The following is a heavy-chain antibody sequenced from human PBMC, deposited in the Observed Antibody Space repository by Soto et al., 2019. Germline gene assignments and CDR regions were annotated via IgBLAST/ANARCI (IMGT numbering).Heavy chain of an antibody. Sequence: GGSLRLSCAASGFTFSSYAMSWVRQAPGKGLEWVSAISGSGGSTYYADSVKGRFTISRDNSKNTLYLQMNSLRAEDTAVYYCAKASPILWFSYYYMDVWGKGTTVTVSS. V-gene: IGHV3-23*01. CDR3: AKASPILWFSYYYMDV. D-gene: IGHD3-10*01. CDR2: ISGSGGST. CDR1: GFTFSSYA. J-gene: IGHJ6*03.